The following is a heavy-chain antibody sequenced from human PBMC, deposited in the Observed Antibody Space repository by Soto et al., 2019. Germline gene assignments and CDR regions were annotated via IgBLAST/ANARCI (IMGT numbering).Heavy chain of an antibody. CDR3: AHSTYDFWSGYYSPYYYGMDV. J-gene: IGHJ6*02. CDR1: GFSLSTSGVG. CDR2: IYWDDDK. V-gene: IGHV2-5*02. Sequence: QITLKESGPPLVKPTQTLTLTCTFSGFSLSTSGVGVGWIRQPPGKALEWLALIYWDDDKRYSPSLKSRLTITKDTSKNQVVLTMTNMDPVDTATYYCAHSTYDFWSGYYSPYYYGMDVWGQGTTVTVSS. D-gene: IGHD3-3*01.